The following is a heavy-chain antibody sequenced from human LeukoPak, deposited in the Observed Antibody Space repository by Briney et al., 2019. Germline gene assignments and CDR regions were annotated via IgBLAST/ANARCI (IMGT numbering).Heavy chain of an antibody. D-gene: IGHD4-17*01. V-gene: IGHV3-21*01. J-gene: IGHJ3*02. CDR3: ARRPYGDYEGGAFDI. CDR1: GFTFSSYT. Sequence: PGGSLRLSCAASGFTFSSYTMNWVRQAPGKGLEWVSSISGNSIYIYYTDSVKGRFTISRDNAKNSLYLQMNSLRAEDTAVYYCARRPYGDYEGGAFDIWGQGTMVTVSS. CDR2: ISGNSIYI.